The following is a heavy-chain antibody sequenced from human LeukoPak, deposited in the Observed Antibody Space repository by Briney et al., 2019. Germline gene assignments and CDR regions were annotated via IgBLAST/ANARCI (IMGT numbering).Heavy chain of an antibody. V-gene: IGHV3-48*02. Sequence: GGSLRLSCAASGFTFSSYSMNWVRQAPGKGLDWVSYISSSSSTIYYADSVKGRFTISRDNAKNSLYLQMNSLRDEDTAVYYCASILLWFGAYYYGMDVWGQGTTVTVSS. J-gene: IGHJ6*02. D-gene: IGHD3-10*01. CDR2: ISSSSSTI. CDR1: GFTFSSYS. CDR3: ASILLWFGAYYYGMDV.